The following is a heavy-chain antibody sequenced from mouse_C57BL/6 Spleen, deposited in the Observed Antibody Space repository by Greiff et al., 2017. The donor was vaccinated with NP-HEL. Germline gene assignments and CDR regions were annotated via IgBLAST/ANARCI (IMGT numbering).Heavy chain of an antibody. CDR3: ARSYYGSHWYFDV. CDR2: INPNNGGT. CDR1: GYTFTDYN. J-gene: IGHJ1*03. Sequence: QLKQSGPELVKPGASVKIPCKAYGYTFTDYNMDWVKQSHGKSLEWIGDINPNNGGTIYNQKFKGKATLTVDKSSSTAYMELRSLTSEDTAVYYCARSYYGSHWYFDVWGTGTTVTVSS. V-gene: IGHV1-18*01. D-gene: IGHD1-1*01.